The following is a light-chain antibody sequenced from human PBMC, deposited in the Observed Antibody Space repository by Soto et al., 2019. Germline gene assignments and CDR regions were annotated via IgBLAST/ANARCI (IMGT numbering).Light chain of an antibody. V-gene: IGKV1-39*01. CDR2: VAS. Sequence: DIQMTQSLSSLSASVGDTVTITCRASQSISNSLSWYQQKPGKAPKFLIYVASTLQRGVPSRFSGSGSGTDFTLTISSLQAEDVVTYYCPQTFSPPYTFGRGTKLEIK. J-gene: IGKJ2*01. CDR1: QSISNS. CDR3: PQTFSPPYT.